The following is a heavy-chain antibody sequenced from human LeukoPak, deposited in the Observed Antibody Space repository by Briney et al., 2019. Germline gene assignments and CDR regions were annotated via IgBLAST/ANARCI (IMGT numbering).Heavy chain of an antibody. V-gene: IGHV4-39*07. CDR3: ARGIAYYDILTGYNWFDP. Sequence: SETLSLTCTVSGDSFSSVTDYWAWIRQPPGKGLEWIASGDYSGGTYYNPSLESRVAISADMSKNQFSLKLTSVTGADTAVYYCARGIAYYDILTGYNWFDPWGQGTLVTVSS. J-gene: IGHJ5*02. CDR1: GDSFSSVTDY. CDR2: GDYSGGT. D-gene: IGHD3-9*01.